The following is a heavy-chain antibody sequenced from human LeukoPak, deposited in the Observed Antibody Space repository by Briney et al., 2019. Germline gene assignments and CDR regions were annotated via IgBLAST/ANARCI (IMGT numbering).Heavy chain of an antibody. CDR2: IIPIFGTA. Sequence: SVKVSCKASGGTFSSYAISLVRQAPGQGLEWMGGIIPIFGTANYAQKFQGRVTITTDESTSTAYMELSSLRSEDTAVYYCVWGDYDILTGYLDYWGQGTLVTVSS. V-gene: IGHV1-69*05. J-gene: IGHJ4*02. CDR1: GGTFSSYA. CDR3: VWGDYDILTGYLDY. D-gene: IGHD3-9*01.